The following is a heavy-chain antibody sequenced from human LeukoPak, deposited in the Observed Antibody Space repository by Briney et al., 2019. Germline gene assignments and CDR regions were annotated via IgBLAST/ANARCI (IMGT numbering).Heavy chain of an antibody. J-gene: IGHJ4*02. CDR2: ISYDGSNK. CDR1: GFTFSSYG. CDR3: AKSSGSYYHLDY. Sequence: HSGGSLRLSCAASGFTFSSYGMHWVRQAPGKGLEWVAVISYDGSNKYYADSVKGRFTNSRDNSKNTLYLQMNSLRAEDTAVYYCAKSSGSYYHLDYWGQGTLVTVSS. V-gene: IGHV3-30*18. D-gene: IGHD1-26*01.